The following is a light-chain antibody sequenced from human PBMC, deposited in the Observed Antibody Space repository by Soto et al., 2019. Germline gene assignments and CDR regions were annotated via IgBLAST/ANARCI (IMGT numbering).Light chain of an antibody. V-gene: IGLV2-14*01. CDR1: SSDVGGYNY. J-gene: IGLJ1*01. CDR2: DVS. CDR3: SSYTSRSTDV. Sequence: QSVLTQPASVSGSPGQSSTISCTGTSSDVGGYNYVSWYQQHPGKAPKLMIYDVSNRPSGVSNRFSGSKSGNTASLTISGLQAEDEADYYCSSYTSRSTDVFGTGTKVTVL.